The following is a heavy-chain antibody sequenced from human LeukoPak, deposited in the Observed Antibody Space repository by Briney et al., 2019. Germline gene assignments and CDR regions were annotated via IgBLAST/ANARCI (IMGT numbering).Heavy chain of an antibody. CDR3: AKDPTGDIQV. Sequence: AGGSLRLSCAASGFTFSSYSMNWVRQAPGKGLEWVSSITRSSIYIYYADSVKGRFTISRDNAKNSLYLQTNSLRAEDTALYYCAKDPTGDIQVWGQGTLVTVSS. CDR2: ITRSSIYI. V-gene: IGHV3-21*04. CDR1: GFTFSSYS. J-gene: IGHJ4*02. D-gene: IGHD7-27*01.